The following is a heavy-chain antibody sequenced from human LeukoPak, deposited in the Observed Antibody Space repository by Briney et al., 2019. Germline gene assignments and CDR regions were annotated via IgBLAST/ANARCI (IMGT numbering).Heavy chain of an antibody. J-gene: IGHJ5*02. Sequence: GASVKVSCKLSGYSGIELDMHWVRQAPGKGLEWMGGFDREDGGTIYARKFQGRVTMTRNTSISTAYMELSSLRSEDTAVYYCARVSSSGWYAGGFDPWGQGTLVTVSS. CDR1: GYSGIELD. D-gene: IGHD6-19*01. CDR3: ARVSSSGWYAGGFDP. V-gene: IGHV1-24*01. CDR2: FDREDGGT.